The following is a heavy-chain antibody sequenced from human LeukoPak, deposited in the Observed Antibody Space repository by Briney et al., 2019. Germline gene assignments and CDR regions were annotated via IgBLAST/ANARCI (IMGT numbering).Heavy chain of an antibody. CDR3: ARGDGYNCFDY. Sequence: PGGSLRLSCAVSGFSVTNNYMSWVRQAPGKGLEWVSVFNVTGATYYADSVKGRFTISRDNSENSLYLQMKSLRAEDTAVYYCARGDGYNCFDYWGQGTLVTVSS. V-gene: IGHV3-53*01. CDR2: FNVTGAT. CDR1: GFSVTNNY. D-gene: IGHD5-24*01. J-gene: IGHJ4*02.